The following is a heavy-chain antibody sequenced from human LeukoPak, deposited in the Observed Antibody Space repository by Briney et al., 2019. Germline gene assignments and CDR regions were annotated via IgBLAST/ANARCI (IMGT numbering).Heavy chain of an antibody. CDR1: GFTFGSYA. V-gene: IGHV3-23*01. CDR2: ISGSTTTI. Sequence: PGGSLRLSCAASGFTFGSYAMSWVRQAPGKGLEWVSAISGSTTTIYYADSVKGRFTISRDNSKNTVYLQMNSLRAEDTAVYYCAKAGPYYFDYWGQGTLVTVSS. J-gene: IGHJ4*02. CDR3: AKAGPYYFDY.